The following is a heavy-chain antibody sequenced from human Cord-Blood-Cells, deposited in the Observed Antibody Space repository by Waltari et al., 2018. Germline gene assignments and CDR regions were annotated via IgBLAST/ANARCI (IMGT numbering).Heavy chain of an antibody. CDR1: GFTFGDYA. CDR2: IRSKADGGTT. CDR3: TRARDIVVVITGPDAFDI. Sequence: EVQLVESGGGLVKPGRSLRLSCTASGFTFGDYAMSWFRQAPGKGLEWVGFIRSKADGGTTEYAASVKGRFTISRDDSKSIVYLQMNSLKTEDTAVYYCTRARDIVVVITGPDAFDIWGQGTMVTVSS. D-gene: IGHD3-22*01. V-gene: IGHV3-49*05. J-gene: IGHJ3*02.